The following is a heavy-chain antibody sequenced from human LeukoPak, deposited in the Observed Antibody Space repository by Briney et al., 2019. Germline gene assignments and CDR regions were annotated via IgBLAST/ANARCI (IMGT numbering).Heavy chain of an antibody. CDR2: IYSDNT. J-gene: IGHJ5*02. D-gene: IGHD3-10*01. CDR1: GFTVSSNS. V-gene: IGHV3-53*01. Sequence: GGSLRLSCTVSGFTVSSNSMSWVRQAPGKGLEWVSFIYSDNTHYSDSVKGRFTISRDNSKNTLYLQMNSLRVEDTAVYYCAITQYGSGSYSDSWGQGTLVTVSP. CDR3: AITQYGSGSYSDS.